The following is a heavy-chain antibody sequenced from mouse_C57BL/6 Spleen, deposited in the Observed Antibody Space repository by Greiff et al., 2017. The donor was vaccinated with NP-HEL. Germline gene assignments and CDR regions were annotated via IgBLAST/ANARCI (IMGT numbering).Heavy chain of an antibody. CDR2: IYPGSGST. J-gene: IGHJ2*01. CDR1: GYTFTSYW. V-gene: IGHV1-55*01. Sequence: QVQLKQSGAELVKPGASVKMSCKASGYTFTSYWITWVKQRPGQGLEWIGDIYPGSGSTNYNEKFQSMATLTVDTSSSTAYMQLSSLTSEDSAVYYCARWGLRPYFDYWGQGTTLTVSS. CDR3: ARWGLRPYFDY. D-gene: IGHD2-4*01.